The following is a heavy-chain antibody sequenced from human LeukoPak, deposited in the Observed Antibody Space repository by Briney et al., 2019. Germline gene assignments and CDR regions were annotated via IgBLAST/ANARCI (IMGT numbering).Heavy chain of an antibody. D-gene: IGHD7-27*01. CDR3: ARDETGPFDY. V-gene: IGHV1-18*01. J-gene: IGHJ4*02. Sequence: ASVKVSCKASGYTFSSYGINWVRQAPGQWLEWMGWISSYSGNTNYAQKLQGRVTMTTDTSTSTAYMELRSLRSDDTAVYYCARDETGPFDYWGQGTLVTVSS. CDR2: ISSYSGNT. CDR1: GYTFSSYG.